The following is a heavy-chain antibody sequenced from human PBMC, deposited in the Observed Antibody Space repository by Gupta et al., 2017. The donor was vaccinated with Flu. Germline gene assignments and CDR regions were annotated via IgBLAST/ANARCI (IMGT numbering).Heavy chain of an antibody. CDR1: GGSISSGSYY. CDR3: ARVEVSMADAFDI. J-gene: IGHJ3*02. Sequence: QVQLQESGPGLVKPSQTLSLTCTVSGGSISSGSYYWSWIRQPAGKGLEWIGRIYTSGSTNYNPSLKSRVTISVDTSKNQFSLKLSSVTAADTAVYYCARVEVSMADAFDIWGQGTMVTVSS. V-gene: IGHV4-61*02. D-gene: IGHD2-8*01. CDR2: IYTSGST.